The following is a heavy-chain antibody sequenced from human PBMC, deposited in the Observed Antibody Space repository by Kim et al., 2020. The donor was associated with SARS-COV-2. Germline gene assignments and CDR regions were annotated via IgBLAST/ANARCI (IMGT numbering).Heavy chain of an antibody. Sequence: SMEGRFTISRDNSKNTLYQQVNSQRAEDMAVYYCAKDTRYDFLSGYYFDYWGQGTLVTVSS. V-gene: IGHV3-23*01. J-gene: IGHJ4*02. D-gene: IGHD3-3*01. CDR3: AKDTRYDFLSGYYFDY.